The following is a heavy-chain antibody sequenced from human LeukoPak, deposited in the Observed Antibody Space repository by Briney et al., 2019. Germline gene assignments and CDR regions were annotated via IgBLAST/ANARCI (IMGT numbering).Heavy chain of an antibody. D-gene: IGHD3-10*01. CDR1: GFTFSDYY. CDR3: AKGHTYGMI. J-gene: IGHJ4*02. V-gene: IGHV3-11*01. Sequence: PGGSLRLSCATSGFTFSDYYMSWIRRTPGKGLEWVAYISPGGTTMEYAKSVKGRFTISRDNAKDSLYLQMNSLEAEDTAVYYCAKGHTYGMIWGQGTLVSVSS. CDR2: ISPGGTTM.